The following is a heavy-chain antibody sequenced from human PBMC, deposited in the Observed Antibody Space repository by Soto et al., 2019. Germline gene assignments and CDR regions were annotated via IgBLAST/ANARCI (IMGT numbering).Heavy chain of an antibody. D-gene: IGHD3-22*01. V-gene: IGHV4-30-4*01. J-gene: IGHJ3*02. CDR2: IYYTGST. CDR3: AAVPTYYYDRSGYDNAFDK. CDR1: GGSINSGDYY. Sequence: QVQLQESGPGLVKPSQTLSLTCSVSGGSINSGDYYWSWIRQPPGKGLEWIGYIYYTGSTFHNPSLKSRIKISLDTSKNQFSLKMNSVTAADTAVYYCAAVPTYYYDRSGYDNAFDKWGQGTMVTVSS.